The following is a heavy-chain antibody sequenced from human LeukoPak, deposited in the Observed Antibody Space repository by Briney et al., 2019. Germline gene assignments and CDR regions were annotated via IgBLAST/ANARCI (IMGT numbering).Heavy chain of an antibody. Sequence: PSETLSLTCAVYGGSFSGYYWSWIRQPPGKGLEWIGEINHSGSTNYNPSLKSRVTTSVDTSKNQFSLKLSSVTAADTAVYYCARGSHTSFDYWGQGTLVTVSS. V-gene: IGHV4-34*01. CDR1: GGSFSGYY. J-gene: IGHJ4*02. CDR2: INHSGST. CDR3: ARGSHTSFDY.